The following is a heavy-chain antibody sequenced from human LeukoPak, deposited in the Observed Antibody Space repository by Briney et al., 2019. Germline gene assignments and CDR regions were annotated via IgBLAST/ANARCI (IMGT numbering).Heavy chain of an antibody. Sequence: GGSLRLSCTTSGFTFSNYAMSWVRQAPGKGLEWVSSISGSAITTYYADSVKGRFATSRDNSKNTLYLQMTSLRAEDTAVYYCAKDQRFGDLDDYRGQGTLVTVSS. CDR3: AKDQRFGDLDDY. CDR2: ISGSAITT. J-gene: IGHJ4*02. CDR1: GFTFSNYA. D-gene: IGHD3-10*01. V-gene: IGHV3-23*01.